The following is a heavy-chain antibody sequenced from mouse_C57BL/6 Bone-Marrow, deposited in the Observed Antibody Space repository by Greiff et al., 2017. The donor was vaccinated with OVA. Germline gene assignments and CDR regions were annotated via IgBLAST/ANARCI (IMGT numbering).Heavy chain of an antibody. V-gene: IGHV3-6*01. CDR3: ARESTTVVATRHWYFDV. Sequence: EVKLQESGPGLVKPSQSLSLTCSVTGYSITSGYYWNWIRQFPGNNLEWMGYISYDGSNNYNPSLKNRISITRDTSKNQFFLKLNSVTTEDTATYYCARESTTVVATRHWYFDVWGTGTTVTVSS. CDR1: GYSITSGYY. D-gene: IGHD1-1*01. CDR2: ISYDGSN. J-gene: IGHJ1*03.